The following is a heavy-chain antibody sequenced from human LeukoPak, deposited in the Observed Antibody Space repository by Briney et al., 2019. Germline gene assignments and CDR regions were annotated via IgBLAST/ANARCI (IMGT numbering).Heavy chain of an antibody. D-gene: IGHD6-19*01. V-gene: IGHV1-69*05. CDR2: IIPIFGTA. J-gene: IGHJ6*03. Sequence: ASVKVSCKASGGTFSSYAISWVRQAPGQGLEWMGGIIPIFGTANYAQKFQGRVTITTDESTSTAYMELSSLRSEDTAVYYCALAVAPHYYYYYMDVWGKGTTVTVSS. CDR1: GGTFSSYA. CDR3: ALAVAPHYYYYYMDV.